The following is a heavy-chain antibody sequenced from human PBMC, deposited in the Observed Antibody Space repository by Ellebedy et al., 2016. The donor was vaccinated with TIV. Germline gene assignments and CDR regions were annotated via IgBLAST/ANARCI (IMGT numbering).Heavy chain of an antibody. CDR1: GYTFTSYG. D-gene: IGHD1-26*01. V-gene: IGHV1-18*01. CDR2: ISAYNGNT. J-gene: IGHJ4*02. CDR3: ARDGGSYSDFDY. Sequence: AASVKVSCKASGYTFTSYGISWVRQAPGQGLEWMGWISAYNGNTNYAQKLQGRVTMTTDTSTSTAYLELSRLRSDDTAVYYCARDGGSYSDFDYWGQGTLVTVSS.